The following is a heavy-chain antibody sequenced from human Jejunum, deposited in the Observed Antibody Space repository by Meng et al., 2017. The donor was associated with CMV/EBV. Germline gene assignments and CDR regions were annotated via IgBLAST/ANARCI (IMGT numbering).Heavy chain of an antibody. Sequence: LSGAASGFTVSSHAMTWVRQDPGKGLVWVSRINSDGIFTKYADSVKGRCTISRDNAKNMLYLEINSLRAEDTAVYYCAREDNGPEDYWGQGTLVTVSS. CDR1: GFTVSSHA. D-gene: IGHD1-14*01. CDR2: INSDGIFT. V-gene: IGHV3-74*01. J-gene: IGHJ4*01. CDR3: AREDNGPEDY.